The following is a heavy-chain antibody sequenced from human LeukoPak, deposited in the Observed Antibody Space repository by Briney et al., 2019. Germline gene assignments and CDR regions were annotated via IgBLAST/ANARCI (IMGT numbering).Heavy chain of an antibody. V-gene: IGHV3-9*03. D-gene: IGHD4-23*01. CDR1: GFTFDDYA. J-gene: IGHJ5*02. CDR2: ISWNSGSI. Sequence: SGGSLRLSCAASGFTFDDYAMHWVRQAPGKGLEWVSGISWNSGSIGYADSVKGRFTISRDNAKNSLYLQMNSLRAEDMALYYCVRSVTPLNRFDPWGQGTLVTVSS. CDR3: VRSVTPLNRFDP.